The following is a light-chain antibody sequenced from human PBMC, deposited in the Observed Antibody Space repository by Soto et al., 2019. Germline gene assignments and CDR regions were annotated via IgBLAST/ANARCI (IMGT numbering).Light chain of an antibody. Sequence: QSVLTQPASVSGSPGQSITLSCTGTSTDVGRYNYVSWYQQHPGKAPKLMVYDVSNRPSWVSNRFSGSKSGITASLTISGLQAEDEADYYCTSYTSDSTYVFGTGTKVTVL. V-gene: IGLV2-14*01. CDR2: DVS. J-gene: IGLJ1*01. CDR1: STDVGRYNY. CDR3: TSYTSDSTYV.